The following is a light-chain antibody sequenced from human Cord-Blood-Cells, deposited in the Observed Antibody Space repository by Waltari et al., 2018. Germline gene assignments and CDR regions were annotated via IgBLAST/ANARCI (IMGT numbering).Light chain of an antibody. V-gene: IGKV3-15*01. CDR1: QRVSSN. Sequence: EIVMTQSPSTLSVSPGERATLSCRASQRVSSNLAWYQQKPGQAPRLLIYGASTRATAIPARFSGSGSGTEFTLTISSLQSEDFAVYYCQQYNNWPPWTFGQGTKVELK. CDR2: GAS. J-gene: IGKJ1*01. CDR3: QQYNNWPPWT.